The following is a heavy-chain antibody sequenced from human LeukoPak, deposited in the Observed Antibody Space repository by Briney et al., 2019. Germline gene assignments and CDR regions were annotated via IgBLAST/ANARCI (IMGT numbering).Heavy chain of an antibody. V-gene: IGHV3-23*01. J-gene: IGHJ4*02. CDR3: AKAQGDNDFWSGYYPPGY. CDR1: GFTFSSYA. CDR2: ISGSGGST. D-gene: IGHD3-3*01. Sequence: GGSLRLSWAASGFTFSSYAMSWVRRAPGKGLEWVSAISGSGGSTYYADSVKGRFTISRDNSKNTLYLQMNSLRAEDTAVYYCAKAQGDNDFWSGYYPPGYWGQGTLVTVSS.